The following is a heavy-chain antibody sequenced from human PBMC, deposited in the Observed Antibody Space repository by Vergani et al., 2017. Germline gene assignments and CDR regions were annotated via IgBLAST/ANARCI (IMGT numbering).Heavy chain of an antibody. CDR1: GFTFSSYA. J-gene: IGHJ4*02. CDR2: ISYDGSNK. V-gene: IGHV3-30-3*01. D-gene: IGHD7-27*01. CDR3: AKGPGGAVKGEDWGDY. Sequence: QVQLVESGGGVVQPGRSLRLSCAASGFTFSSYAMHWVRQAPGKGLEWVAVISYDGSNKYYADSVKGRFTISRDNSKNTLYLQMNSLGAEDTAVYYCAKGPGGAVKGEDWGDYWGQGTLVTVSS.